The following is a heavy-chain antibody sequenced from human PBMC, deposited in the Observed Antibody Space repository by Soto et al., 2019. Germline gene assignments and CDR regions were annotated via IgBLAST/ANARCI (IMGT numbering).Heavy chain of an antibody. CDR1: GFTFSSYD. D-gene: IGHD6-13*01. V-gene: IGHV3-13*01. CDR2: IGTAGDT. Sequence: PGGSLRLSCAASGFTFSSYDMHWVRQATGKGLEWVSAIGTAGDTYYPGSVKGRFTISRENAKNSLYLQMNSLRAGDTAVYYCAREGIAAAAHGGGYYYYGMDVWGQGTTVTVS. J-gene: IGHJ6*02. CDR3: AREGIAAAAHGGGYYYYGMDV.